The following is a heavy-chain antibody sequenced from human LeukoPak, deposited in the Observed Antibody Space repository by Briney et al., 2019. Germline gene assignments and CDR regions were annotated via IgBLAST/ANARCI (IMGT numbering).Heavy chain of an antibody. CDR2: INSDGSST. V-gene: IGHV3-74*01. Sequence: GGSLRLSCAASGFTFSSYWMHWVRQAPGKGLVWVSRINSDGSSTGYADSVKGRFTISRDNAKNTLYLQMNSLRAEDTAVYYCALDYYYYYMDVWGKGTTVTVSS. CDR1: GFTFSSYW. CDR3: ALDYYYYYMDV. J-gene: IGHJ6*03.